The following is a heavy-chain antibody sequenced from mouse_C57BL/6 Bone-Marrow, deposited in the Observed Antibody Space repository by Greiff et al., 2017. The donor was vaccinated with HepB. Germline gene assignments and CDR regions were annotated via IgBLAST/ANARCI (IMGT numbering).Heavy chain of an antibody. D-gene: IGHD1-1*01. J-gene: IGHJ3*01. V-gene: IGHV5-9-1*02. CDR3: TRARYYYGSSPFAY. CDR1: GFTFSSYA. Sequence: EVKLVESGEGLVKPGGSLKLSCAASGFTFSSYAMSWVRQTPEKRLEWVAYISSGGDYIYYADTVKGRFTISRDNARNTLYLQMSSLKSEDTAMYYCTRARYYYGSSPFAYWGQGILVTVSA. CDR2: ISSGGDYI.